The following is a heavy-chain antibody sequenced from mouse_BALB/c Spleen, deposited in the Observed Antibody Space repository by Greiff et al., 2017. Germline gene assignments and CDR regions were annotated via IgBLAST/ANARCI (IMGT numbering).Heavy chain of an antibody. Sequence: EVKLEESGGGLVKPGGSLKLSCAASGFAFSSYDMSWVRQTPEKRLEWVAYISSGGGSTYYPDTVKGRFTISRDNAKNTLYLQMSSLKSEDTAMYYCARGNYYDYLFAYWGQGTLVTVSA. V-gene: IGHV5-12-1*01. CDR1: GFAFSSYD. D-gene: IGHD2-4*01. J-gene: IGHJ3*01. CDR2: ISSGGGST. CDR3: ARGNYYDYLFAY.